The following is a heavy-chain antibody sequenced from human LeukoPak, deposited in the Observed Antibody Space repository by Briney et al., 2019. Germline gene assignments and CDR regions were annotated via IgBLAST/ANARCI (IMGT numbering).Heavy chain of an antibody. D-gene: IGHD4-17*01. Sequence: SVKVSCKASGGTFSSYAISWVRQAPGQGLEWMGGIIPIFGTANYAQKSQGRVTITTDESTSTAYMELSSLRSEDTAVYYCARGDYGDNWFDPWGQGTLVTVSS. V-gene: IGHV1-69*05. CDR1: GGTFSSYA. CDR2: IIPIFGTA. J-gene: IGHJ5*02. CDR3: ARGDYGDNWFDP.